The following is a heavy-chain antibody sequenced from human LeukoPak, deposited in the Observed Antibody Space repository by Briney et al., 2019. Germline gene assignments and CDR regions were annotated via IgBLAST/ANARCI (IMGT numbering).Heavy chain of an antibody. D-gene: IGHD2-15*01. J-gene: IGHJ4*02. Sequence: AGGSLRLSCAASGFTFSSYAMSWVRQAPGKGLEWVSAISGSGGSTYYADSVKGRFTISRDNSKNTLYLQMNSLRAEDTAVYYCAKESSPDCSGGSCYPKPFDYWGQGTLVTVSS. V-gene: IGHV3-23*01. CDR2: ISGSGGST. CDR3: AKESSPDCSGGSCYPKPFDY. CDR1: GFTFSSYA.